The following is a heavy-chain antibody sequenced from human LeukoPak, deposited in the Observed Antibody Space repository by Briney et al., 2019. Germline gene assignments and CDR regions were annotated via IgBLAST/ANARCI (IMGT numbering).Heavy chain of an antibody. CDR3: AKDKLPTAMFSYVY. V-gene: IGHV3-23*01. CDR1: GFTVRSHA. D-gene: IGHD2-2*01. Sequence: GGSLRLSCAASGFTVRSHAMTWVRQAPGKGLEWVSCITYSGDNTYYAGSVKGRFTISRDNSRNTLFLQMDSLRAEDTAVYYCAKDKLPTAMFSYVYWGQGTLVTVSS. CDR2: ITYSGDNT. J-gene: IGHJ4*02.